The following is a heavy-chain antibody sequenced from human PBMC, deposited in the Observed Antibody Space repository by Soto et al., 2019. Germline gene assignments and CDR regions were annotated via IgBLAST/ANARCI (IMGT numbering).Heavy chain of an antibody. Sequence: PSETLSLTCTVSGGSISSYYWSWIRQPAGKGLEWIGRIYTSGSTNYNPSLKSRVTMSVDTSKNQFSLKLSSVTAADTAVYYCARDWGYYYDSSGYYGRSGMDVWGQGTTVTVSS. CDR3: ARDWGYYYDSSGYYGRSGMDV. V-gene: IGHV4-4*07. CDR1: GGSISSYY. J-gene: IGHJ6*02. D-gene: IGHD3-22*01. CDR2: IYTSGST.